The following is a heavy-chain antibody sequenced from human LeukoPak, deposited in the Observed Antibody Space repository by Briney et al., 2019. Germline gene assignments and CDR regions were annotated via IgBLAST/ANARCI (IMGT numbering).Heavy chain of an antibody. Sequence: GASVKVSCKASGYTFTGYYMHWVRQAPGQGLEWMGWINPNSGGTNYAQKFQGRVTMTRDTSISTAYMELSRLRSDDTAVYYCARPLSYGDPYYFDYWGQGTLVTVSS. J-gene: IGHJ4*02. D-gene: IGHD4-17*01. CDR2: INPNSGGT. CDR3: ARPLSYGDPYYFDY. V-gene: IGHV1-2*02. CDR1: GYTFTGYY.